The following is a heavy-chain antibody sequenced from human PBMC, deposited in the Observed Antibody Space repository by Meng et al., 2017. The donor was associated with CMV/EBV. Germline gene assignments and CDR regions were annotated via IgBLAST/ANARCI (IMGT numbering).Heavy chain of an antibody. J-gene: IGHJ6*02. V-gene: IGHV3-11*01. CDR2: IRSGSTI. CDR1: GFTFSDYY. Sequence: GGSLRLSCAASGFTFSDYYMSWIRQAPGKGLEWVSYIRSGSTIYYADSVKGRFTISRDNAKNSLYLQMNSLRAEDTAVYYCAREAVDDFWSGYYYYGMDVWGQGTTVTVSS. D-gene: IGHD3-3*01. CDR3: AREAVDDFWSGYYYYGMDV.